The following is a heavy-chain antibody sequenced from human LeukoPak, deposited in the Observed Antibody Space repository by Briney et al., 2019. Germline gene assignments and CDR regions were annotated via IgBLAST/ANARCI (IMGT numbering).Heavy chain of an antibody. J-gene: IGHJ4*02. CDR2: IIPIFGTA. CDR3: ATTSKDPTTVVTPEVADY. CDR1: GGTFSSYA. V-gene: IGHV1-69*05. D-gene: IGHD4-23*01. Sequence: ASVKVSCKASGGTFSSYAISWVRQAPGQGLEWMGGIIPIFGTANYAQKFQGRVTITTDESTSTAYMELSSLRSEDTAVYYCATTSKDPTTVVTPEVADYWGQGTLVTVSS.